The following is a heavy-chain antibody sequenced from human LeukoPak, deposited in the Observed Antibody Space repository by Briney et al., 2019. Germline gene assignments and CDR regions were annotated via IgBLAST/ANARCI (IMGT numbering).Heavy chain of an antibody. CDR2: IYHSGST. CDR3: ARPSIAARSFFDY. Sequence: SETLSLTCAVSGYSISSGYYWGWIRQPPGKGLEWIGSIYHSGSTYYNPSLKSRVTISVDTSKNQFSLKLSSVTAADTAVYYGARPSIAARSFFDYWGQGTLVTVSS. CDR1: GYSISSGYY. D-gene: IGHD6-6*01. V-gene: IGHV4-38-2*01. J-gene: IGHJ4*02.